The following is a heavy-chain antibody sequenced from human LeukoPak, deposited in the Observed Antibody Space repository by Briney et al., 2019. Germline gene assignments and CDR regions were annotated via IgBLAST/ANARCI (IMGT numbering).Heavy chain of an antibody. CDR1: GGSISSYY. CDR2: VFYTGST. D-gene: IGHD6-19*01. V-gene: IGHV4-59*08. CDR3: ARTAGRGVDDAFDI. J-gene: IGHJ3*02. Sequence: PSETLSLTCTVSGGSISSYYWTWIRQPPGKGLEWIRYVFYTGSTNYNPSLKSRVTISVDTSKNQFSLRLSSMTAADTAVYYCARTAGRGVDDAFDIWGQGTMVTVSS.